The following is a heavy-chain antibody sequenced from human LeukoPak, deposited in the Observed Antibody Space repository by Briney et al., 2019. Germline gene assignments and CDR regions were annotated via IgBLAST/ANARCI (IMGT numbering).Heavy chain of an antibody. CDR3: ARQGIAVAGTDY. J-gene: IGHJ4*02. CDR2: IYYSGST. Sequence: PSETLSLTCTVSSGSISSSSYYWGWIRQPPGKGLEWIGSIYYSGSTYYNPSLKSRVTISVDTSKNQFSLKLSSVTAADTAVYYCARQGIAVAGTDYWGQGTLVTVSS. V-gene: IGHV4-39*01. D-gene: IGHD6-19*01. CDR1: SGSISSSSYY.